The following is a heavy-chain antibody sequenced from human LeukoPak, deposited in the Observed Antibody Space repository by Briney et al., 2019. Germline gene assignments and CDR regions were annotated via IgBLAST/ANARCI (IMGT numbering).Heavy chain of an antibody. CDR3: TPNYYDSSGYPPLDY. CDR1: GFTFSGSA. J-gene: IGHJ4*02. Sequence: GGSLRLSCGASGFTFSGSAMHWVRQASGKGLEWVGRIRSKANSYATAYAASVKGRFTISRDDSKNTAYLQMNSLKTEDTAVYYCTPNYYDSSGYPPLDYWGQGTLVTVSS. CDR2: IRSKANSYAT. V-gene: IGHV3-73*01. D-gene: IGHD3-22*01.